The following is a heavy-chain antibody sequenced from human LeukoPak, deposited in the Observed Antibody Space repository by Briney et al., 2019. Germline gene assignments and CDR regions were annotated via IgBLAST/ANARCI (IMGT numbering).Heavy chain of an antibody. Sequence: GGSLRLSCVASELTFRNYSLNWVRQAPGKGLEWVSSISYSSSYKYYVDSVKGRFTISRDNAKESLYLQMNSLRAEDTAIYYCARAPVIVMHDWYFDLWGRGTLVTVSS. CDR1: ELTFRNYS. V-gene: IGHV3-21*01. D-gene: IGHD3-22*01. CDR3: ARAPVIVMHDWYFDL. J-gene: IGHJ2*01. CDR2: ISYSSSYK.